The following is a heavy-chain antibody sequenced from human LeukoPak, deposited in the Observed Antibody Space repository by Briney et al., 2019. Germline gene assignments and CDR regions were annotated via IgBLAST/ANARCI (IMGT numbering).Heavy chain of an antibody. CDR2: ISWDGGRT. Sequence: GGSLRLSCAASGFTFDAMHWVRQAPGKGLEWVSLISWDGGRTYYADSVKGRFTISRDNSKNSLYLQMNSLRAEDTALYYCAKDKFDGSGGYYFDYWGQGTLVTVSS. CDR1: GFTFDA. V-gene: IGHV3-43D*03. J-gene: IGHJ4*02. D-gene: IGHD3-10*01. CDR3: AKDKFDGSGGYYFDY.